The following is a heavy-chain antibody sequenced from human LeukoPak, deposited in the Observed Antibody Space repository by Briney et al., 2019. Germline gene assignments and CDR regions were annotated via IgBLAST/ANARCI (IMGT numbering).Heavy chain of an antibody. D-gene: IGHD2-2*01. V-gene: IGHV4-39*01. CDR1: GGSISSSSYY. CDR2: IYYSGST. J-gene: IGHJ5*02. Sequence: PSETLSLTCTVSGGSISSSSYYWGWIRQPPGKGLEWIGSIYYSGSTYYNPSLKSRVTISVDTSKNQFSLKLSSVTAADTAVYYCARHKIHLQDIVVVPAAMKLDWFDPWGQGTLVTVSS. CDR3: ARHKIHLQDIVVVPAAMKLDWFDP.